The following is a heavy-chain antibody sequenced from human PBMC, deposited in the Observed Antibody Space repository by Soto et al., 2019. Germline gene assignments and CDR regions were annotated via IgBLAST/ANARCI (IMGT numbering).Heavy chain of an antibody. J-gene: IGHJ5*02. CDR3: ARFWITMVRGVMGWFDP. CDR1: GGTFSSYA. Sequence: QVQLVQSGAEVKKPGSSVKVSCKASGGTFSSYAISWVRQAPGQGLEWMGGIIPIFGTANYAQKFQGRVTITADESTSTAYMELSSLRSEDTALYYCARFWITMVRGVMGWFDPWGQGTLVTVSS. CDR2: IIPIFGTA. D-gene: IGHD3-10*01. V-gene: IGHV1-69*01.